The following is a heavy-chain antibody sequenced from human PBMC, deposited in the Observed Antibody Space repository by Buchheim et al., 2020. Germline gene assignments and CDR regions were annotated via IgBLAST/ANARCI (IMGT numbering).Heavy chain of an antibody. Sequence: QVQLVESGGGVVQPGRSLRLSCAASGFTFSSYGMHWVRQAPGKGLEWVAVIWYDGSNKYYADSVKGRFTISRDHSKNTLYLQMNSLRAEDTAVYYCARVDAYDTQKIDYWGQGTL. V-gene: IGHV3-33*01. CDR2: IWYDGSNK. CDR3: ARVDAYDTQKIDY. CDR1: GFTFSSYG. J-gene: IGHJ4*02. D-gene: IGHD3-22*01.